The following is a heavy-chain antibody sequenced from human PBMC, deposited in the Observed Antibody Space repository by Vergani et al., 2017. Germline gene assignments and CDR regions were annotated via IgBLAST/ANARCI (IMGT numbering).Heavy chain of an antibody. V-gene: IGHV3-23*01. J-gene: IGHJ4*02. D-gene: IGHD3-3*01. CDR1: GFTFSSYA. Sequence: EVQLLESGGGLVQPGGSLRLSCAASGFTFSSYAMSWVRQAPGKGLEWVSAISGSGGSTYYADSVKGRFTISRDNSKNTLYLQMNSLIAEDTAVYYCAKDYDFWSGPALDYWGQGTLVTVSS. CDR2: ISGSGGST. CDR3: AKDYDFWSGPALDY.